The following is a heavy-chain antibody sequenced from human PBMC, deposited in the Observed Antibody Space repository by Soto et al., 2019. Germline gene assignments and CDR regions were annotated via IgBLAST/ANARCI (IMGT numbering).Heavy chain of an antibody. CDR3: VRDSHGDY. CDR2: IDHDGPT. V-gene: IGHV3-74*01. J-gene: IGHJ4*02. Sequence: EVQLVESGGGLVQPGGSLRLSCAGSGVIFSNYWMHWVRQAPGKGLEWVSRIDHDGPTDYADSVRGRFIISRDNAENTLYLQMNSLRPEDTAVYYCVRDSHGDYWGQGTLVTVSS. CDR1: GVIFSNYW.